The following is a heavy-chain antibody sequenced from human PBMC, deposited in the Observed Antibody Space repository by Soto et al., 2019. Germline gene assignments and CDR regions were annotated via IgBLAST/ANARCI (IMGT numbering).Heavy chain of an antibody. V-gene: IGHV1-69*02. J-gene: IGHJ4*02. CDR2: IIPILGIA. Sequence: SVKVSCKASGGTFSSYTISWVRQAPGQGLEWMGRIIPILGIANYAQKFQGRVTITADKSTSTAYMELSSLRSEDTAVYYCARASGTGEQDFDYWGQGTLVTVSS. CDR3: ARASGTGEQDFDY. CDR1: GGTFSSYT. D-gene: IGHD7-27*01.